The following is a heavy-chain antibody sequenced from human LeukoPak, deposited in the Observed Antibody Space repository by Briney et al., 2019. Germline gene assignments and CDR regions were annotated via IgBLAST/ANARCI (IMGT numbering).Heavy chain of an antibody. CDR3: ARDRGATMVRGVRVYYGMDV. CDR2: ISSSSSYI. D-gene: IGHD3-10*01. J-gene: IGHJ6*02. CDR1: GFTFSSYS. V-gene: IGHV3-21*01. Sequence: GGSLRLSCAASGFTFSSYSMNWVRQAPGKGLEWVSSISSSSSYIYYADSVKGRFTISRDNVKNSLYLQMNSLRAEDTAVYYCARDRGATMVRGVRVYYGMDVWGQGTTVTVSS.